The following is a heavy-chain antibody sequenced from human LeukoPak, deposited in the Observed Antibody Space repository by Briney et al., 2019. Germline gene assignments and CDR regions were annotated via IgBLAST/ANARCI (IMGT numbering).Heavy chain of an antibody. Sequence: GGSLRLSCAASGFVFSSLDMGWVRQAPGKGLEWASAITHSGYGTYYADSVKGRFTISRDNSKNTLSLQMNSLRAEDTALYYCATNPGYGMDVWGQGTTVTVSS. J-gene: IGHJ6*02. CDR3: ATNPGYGMDV. CDR2: ITHSGYGT. V-gene: IGHV3-23*01. CDR1: GFVFSSLD.